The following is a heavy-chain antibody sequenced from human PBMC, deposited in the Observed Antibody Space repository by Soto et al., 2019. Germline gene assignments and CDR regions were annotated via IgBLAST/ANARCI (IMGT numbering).Heavy chain of an antibody. CDR2: INPNSGGT. CDR1: GYPFTGYY. Sequence: GSVKVYCNASGYPFTGYYMHLVRQAPGQGLEWMGWINPNSGGTNYAQKFRGRVTMTRDTSISTAYMELSRLRSDDTAVYYCARDIGLEGLATAAFDIWGQGTLVTVSS. CDR3: ARDIGLEGLATAAFDI. D-gene: IGHD1-26*01. V-gene: IGHV1-2*02. J-gene: IGHJ3*02.